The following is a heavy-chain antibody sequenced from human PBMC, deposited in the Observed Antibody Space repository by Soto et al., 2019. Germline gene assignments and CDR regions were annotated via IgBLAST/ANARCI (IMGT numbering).Heavy chain of an antibody. CDR1: RFTFNSSA. Sequence: SVKVSCKASRFTFNSSALQWARQARGQSLEWIGWIVVGSGNTNYAQKFQERVTITRDMSTSTAYVELSSLRSEDTAVYYCAADQPPYYDFWSGYYGRHYGMDVWGQGTTVTVSS. V-gene: IGHV1-58*01. J-gene: IGHJ6*02. CDR3: AADQPPYYDFWSGYYGRHYGMDV. CDR2: IVVGSGNT. D-gene: IGHD3-3*01.